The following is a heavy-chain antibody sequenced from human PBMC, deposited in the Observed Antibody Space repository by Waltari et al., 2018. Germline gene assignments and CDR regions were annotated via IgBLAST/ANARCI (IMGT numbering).Heavy chain of an antibody. V-gene: IGHV4-38-2*01. CDR3: AGHEWGLPGF. D-gene: IGHD1-26*01. CDR2: IHYTGDT. J-gene: IGHJ4*02. Sequence: QVQLQESGPGLVKPSETLSRTCGVSGYSITSAYWWAWFRQPPGKGLEWIASIHYTGDTQYSPSLKSRVTISADKSKNEVSLRLTSVTAADTAVYYCAGHEWGLPGFWGQGTLVTVSS. CDR1: GYSITSAYW.